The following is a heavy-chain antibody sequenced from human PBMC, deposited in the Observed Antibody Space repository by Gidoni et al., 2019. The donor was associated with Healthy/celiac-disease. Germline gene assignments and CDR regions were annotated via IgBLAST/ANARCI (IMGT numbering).Heavy chain of an antibody. J-gene: IGHJ5*02. D-gene: IGHD1-26*01. Sequence: QLQLQESGPGLVKPSETLSLTCTVSGGSISSSSYYWGWIRQPPGKGLEWIGSIYYSGSTYYNPSLKSRVTISGDTSKNQFSLKLSSVTAADTAVYYCARHLVGAHAYNWFDPWGQGTLVTVSS. V-gene: IGHV4-39*01. CDR1: GGSISSSSYY. CDR2: IYYSGST. CDR3: ARHLVGAHAYNWFDP.